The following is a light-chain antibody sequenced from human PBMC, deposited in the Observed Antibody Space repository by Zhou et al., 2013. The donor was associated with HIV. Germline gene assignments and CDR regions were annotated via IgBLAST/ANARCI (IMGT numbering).Light chain of an antibody. CDR2: KAS. V-gene: IGKV1-5*03. CDR1: QSISNW. J-gene: IGKJ4*01. CDR3: QQLNSYPLT. Sequence: DIQMTQSPSTLSASVGDRATITCRASQSISNWLAWYQQKPGKAPNLLIYKASTLQSGVPSRFSGSGSGTLFTLTINNLQPEDFATYSCQQLNSYPLTFGGGTKVEIK.